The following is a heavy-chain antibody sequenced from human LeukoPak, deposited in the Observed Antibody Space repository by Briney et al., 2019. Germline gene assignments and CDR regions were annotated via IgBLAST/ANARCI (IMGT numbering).Heavy chain of an antibody. J-gene: IGHJ6*02. CDR2: INPNSGGT. D-gene: IGHD1/OR15-1a*01. Sequence: ASVKVSCKASGYTFTSYAMNWVRQAPGQGLEWMGWINPNSGGTNYAQKFQGWVTMTRDTSISTAYMELSRLRSDDTAVYYCARDATGTRPITFDMDVWGQGTTVTVSS. V-gene: IGHV1-2*04. CDR3: ARDATGTRPITFDMDV. CDR1: GYTFTSYA.